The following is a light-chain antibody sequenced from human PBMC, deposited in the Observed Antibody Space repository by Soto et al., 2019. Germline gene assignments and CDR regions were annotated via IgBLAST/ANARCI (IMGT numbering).Light chain of an antibody. J-gene: IGKJ4*01. V-gene: IGKV3-20*01. CDR2: GAS. Sequence: TQEYRATLSCRASQSVTSNYLAWYQQKPGQAPRLLIYGASTRATGIPDRFSGSGSATDFTLTISRLEPADFAVHYCHQYCTSPLLSFCGVTKVDIK. CDR1: QSVTSNY. CDR3: HQYCTSPLLS.